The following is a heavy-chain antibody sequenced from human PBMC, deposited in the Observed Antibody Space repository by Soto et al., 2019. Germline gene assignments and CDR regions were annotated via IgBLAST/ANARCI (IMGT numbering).Heavy chain of an antibody. CDR3: AHSHRNYYGSVAFGY. Sequence: QITLKESGPTLVKPTQTLTLTCTFSGFSLSTSGVGVGWIRQPPGKALEWLALIYWDDDKRYSPSLKSRLTITKDTSKTPMVLTMTTMDPVNTATYYCAHSHRNYYGSVAFGYWGQGTLVTVSS. J-gene: IGHJ4*02. CDR1: GFSLSTSGVG. D-gene: IGHD3-10*01. CDR2: IYWDDDK. V-gene: IGHV2-5*02.